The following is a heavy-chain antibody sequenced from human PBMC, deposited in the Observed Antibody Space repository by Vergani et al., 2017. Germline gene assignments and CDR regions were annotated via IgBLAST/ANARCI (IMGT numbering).Heavy chain of an antibody. CDR3: ARGGRSIAAARIDH. J-gene: IGHJ4*02. D-gene: IGHD6-13*01. CDR1: GGSVSSGSYY. V-gene: IGHV4-61*01. CDR2: IYYSGST. Sequence: QVQLQESGPGLVKPSETLSLTCTVSGGSVSSGSYYWSWIRQPPGKGLEWIGYIYYSGSTNYNPSLKSRVTISVDTSKNQFSLKLSSVTAADTAVYYCARGGRSIAAARIDHWGQGTLVTVSS.